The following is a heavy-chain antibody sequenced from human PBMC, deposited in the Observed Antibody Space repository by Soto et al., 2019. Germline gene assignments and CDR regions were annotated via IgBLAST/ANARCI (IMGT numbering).Heavy chain of an antibody. CDR3: ARDLGGPDY. D-gene: IGHD3-16*01. CDR2: ISGSGGAT. CDR1: GFTFDNYA. Sequence: GGSLRLSCAASGFTFDNYAVNWVRQAPGKGLEWVAHISGSGGATKYADSVKGRFTVSRGNAKNSLYLQMNNLTAEDTAVYYCARDLGGPDYWGRGTLVTVSS. V-gene: IGHV3-48*04. J-gene: IGHJ4*02.